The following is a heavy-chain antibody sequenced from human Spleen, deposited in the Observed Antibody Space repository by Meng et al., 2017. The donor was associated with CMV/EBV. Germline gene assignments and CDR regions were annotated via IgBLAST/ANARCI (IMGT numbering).Heavy chain of an antibody. D-gene: IGHD6-19*01. J-gene: IGHJ3*02. Sequence: GESLKISCAASGFTFSSHAMSWVRQAPGKGLEWVSGISGSGGSTNYADSVKGRTTISRDNSKNTLFLQMNSLRGEDTAVYYCATDGRRQWLERDPFDIWGQGTMVTVSS. V-gene: IGHV3-23*01. CDR2: ISGSGGST. CDR3: ATDGRRQWLERDPFDI. CDR1: GFTFSSHA.